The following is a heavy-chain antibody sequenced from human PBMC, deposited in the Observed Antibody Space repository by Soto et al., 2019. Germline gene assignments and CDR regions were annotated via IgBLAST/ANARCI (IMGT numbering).Heavy chain of an antibody. V-gene: IGHV3-30-3*01. J-gene: IGHJ6*02. CDR3: ARVPNTSISYYYGLDV. Sequence: GSLRLSCAASGFTFSNYGMHWVRQAPGKGLEWVAVISYDGSDKYYADSVKGRFTISRDNSKNTLFLQMSSLRPEDTAVYYCARVPNTSISYYYGLDVWGQGTT. D-gene: IGHD2-2*01. CDR1: GFTFSNYG. CDR2: ISYDGSDK.